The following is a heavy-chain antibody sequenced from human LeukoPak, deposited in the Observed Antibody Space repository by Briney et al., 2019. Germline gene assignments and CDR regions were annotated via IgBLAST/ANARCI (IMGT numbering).Heavy chain of an antibody. V-gene: IGHV3-7*01. D-gene: IGHD7-27*01. Sequence: PGGSLRLSCVGSGGGCSPHWMIWVRQAPGKGLEWVDIINQDGTQKYYVDSVEGRFTISRDNARNSVYLQMTSLGAKDTAVYYCTTGEMDHWGQGTHVTVSS. CDR3: TTGEMDH. CDR2: INQDGTQK. CDR1: GGGCSPHW. J-gene: IGHJ4*02.